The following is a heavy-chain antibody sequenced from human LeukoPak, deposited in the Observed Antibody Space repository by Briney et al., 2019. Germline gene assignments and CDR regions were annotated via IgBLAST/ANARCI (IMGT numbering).Heavy chain of an antibody. CDR1: GFAFDDYD. Sequence: GGSLRLSCAASGFAFDDYDMSWVRQPPGKGLEWVSGISASGAIRNYADSVKGRFTISRDNSRNTLNLQMNSLRAEDTAVYYCARRSGVTVAGAFDYWGQGTLVTVSS. CDR3: ARRSGVTVAGAFDY. V-gene: IGHV3-23*01. J-gene: IGHJ4*02. CDR2: ISASGAIR. D-gene: IGHD6-19*01.